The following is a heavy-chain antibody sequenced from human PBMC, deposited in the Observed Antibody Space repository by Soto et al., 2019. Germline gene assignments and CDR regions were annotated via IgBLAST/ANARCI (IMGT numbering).Heavy chain of an antibody. Sequence: EVQLVESGGGLVQPGGSLRLSCAASGFTFSSYEMNWVRQAPGKGLEWVSYISSSGSTIYYADSVNGRFTISRDNAKNSLYLQMNSLRAEDTAVYYCAREAAACVDYWGQGTLVTVSS. J-gene: IGHJ4*02. V-gene: IGHV3-48*03. CDR3: AREAAACVDY. D-gene: IGHD6-13*01. CDR1: GFTFSSYE. CDR2: ISSSGSTI.